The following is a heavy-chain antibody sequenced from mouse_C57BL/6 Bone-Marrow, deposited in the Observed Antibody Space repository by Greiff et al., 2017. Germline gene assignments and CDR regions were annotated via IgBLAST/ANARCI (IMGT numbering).Heavy chain of an antibody. V-gene: IGHV1-55*01. CDR3: ARGDYRLGDY. Sequence: LVESGAELVKPGASVKMSCKASGYTFTSYWITWVKQRPGQGLEWIGDIYPGSGSTNYNEKFKSKATLTVYTSSSTAYMQLSSLTSEDSAVYYCARGDYRLGDYWGQGTTLTVSS. J-gene: IGHJ2*01. CDR1: GYTFTSYW. CDR2: IYPGSGST. D-gene: IGHD3-3*01.